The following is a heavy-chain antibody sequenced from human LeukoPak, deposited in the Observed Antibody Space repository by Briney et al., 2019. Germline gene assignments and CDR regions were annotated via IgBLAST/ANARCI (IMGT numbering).Heavy chain of an antibody. CDR2: IKQDGSEK. J-gene: IGHJ3*02. CDR3: ARDEYSSSSGDAFDI. V-gene: IGHV3-7*01. Sequence: GGSLRLSCAASGFTFSSYSMNWVRQAPGKGLEWVANIKQDGSEKYYVDSVKGRFTISRDNAKNSLYLQMNSLRAEDTAVYYCARDEYSSSSGDAFDIWGQGTMVTVSS. CDR1: GFTFSSYS. D-gene: IGHD6-6*01.